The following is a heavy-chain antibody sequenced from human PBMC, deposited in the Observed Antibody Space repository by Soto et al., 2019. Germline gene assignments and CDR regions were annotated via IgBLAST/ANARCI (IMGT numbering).Heavy chain of an antibody. J-gene: IGHJ4*02. V-gene: IGHV4-31*03. CDR1: GGSITRGNYY. D-gene: IGHD3-3*01. Sequence: QVQLQESGPGLVKPSQTLSLTCTVYGGSITRGNYYWGWVRQHPRKVLEWIGYIYHRGKTYYNPSLQTRLTISVYTSNNQFSLKLTAVSAADTAVYCCARAVWSGFIDYWGQGNLVTVSS. CDR2: IYHRGKT. CDR3: ARAVWSGFIDY.